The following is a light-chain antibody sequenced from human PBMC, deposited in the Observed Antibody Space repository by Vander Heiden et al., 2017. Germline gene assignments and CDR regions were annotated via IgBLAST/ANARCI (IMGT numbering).Light chain of an antibody. Sequence: DIVMTQSPDSLAVSLGERATIDCKSSRSILYNSNNNNYLAWYQQKPGQPPKLLIYWASTRESGVPDRFSGSGSGTDFTLTISSLQAEDVAVYYCQQYYSSPQTFGQGTKLEIK. J-gene: IGKJ2*01. V-gene: IGKV4-1*01. CDR3: QQYYSSPQT. CDR2: WAS. CDR1: RSILYNSNNNNY.